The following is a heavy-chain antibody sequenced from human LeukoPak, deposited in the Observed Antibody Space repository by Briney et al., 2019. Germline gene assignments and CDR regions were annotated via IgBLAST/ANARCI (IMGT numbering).Heavy chain of an antibody. CDR3: AARYCTNGVCPNGDY. CDR1: GGTFSSYA. V-gene: IGHV1-69*05. CDR2: IIPILGTA. J-gene: IGHJ4*02. Sequence: ASVKVSCKASGGTFSSYAISWVRQAPGQGLEWMGGIIPILGTANYAQKFQGRVTITTDESTSTAYMELSSLRSEDTAVYYCAARYCTNGVCPNGDYWGQGTLVTVSS. D-gene: IGHD2-8*01.